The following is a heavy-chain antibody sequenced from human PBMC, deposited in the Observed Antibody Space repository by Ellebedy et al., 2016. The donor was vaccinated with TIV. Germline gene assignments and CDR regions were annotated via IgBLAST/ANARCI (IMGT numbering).Heavy chain of an antibody. V-gene: IGHV4-34*01. Sequence: MPSETLSLTCAVYGGSFSGNYWSWIRQPPGKGLEWIGEINDRGSTNYNPSLKSRVTISVDTSKNQFSLKLTSVSAADTAVYYCARGALAILGVVTGYYGLDVWGQGATVIVSS. D-gene: IGHD3-3*01. CDR3: ARGALAILGVVTGYYGLDV. J-gene: IGHJ6*02. CDR1: GGSFSGNY. CDR2: INDRGST.